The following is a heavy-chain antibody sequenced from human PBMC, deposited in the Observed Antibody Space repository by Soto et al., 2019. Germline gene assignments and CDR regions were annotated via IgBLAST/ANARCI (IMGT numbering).Heavy chain of an antibody. V-gene: IGHV4-34*01. D-gene: IGHD6-6*01. CDR1: GGSFSGYY. CDR3: ARGLAARPSYFYYYYGMDV. Sequence: SSETLSLTCAVYGGSFSGYYWSWIRQPPGKGLEWIGEINHSGSTNYNPSLKSRVTISVDTSKNQFSLKLSSVTAADTAVYYCARGLAARPSYFYYYYGMDVWGQGTTVTVS. CDR2: INHSGST. J-gene: IGHJ6*02.